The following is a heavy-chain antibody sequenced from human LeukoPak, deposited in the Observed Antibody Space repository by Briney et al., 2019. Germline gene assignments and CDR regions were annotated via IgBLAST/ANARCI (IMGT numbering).Heavy chain of an antibody. D-gene: IGHD2-21*01. CDR3: ARNSSLVDP. CDR2: INPNSGGT. J-gene: IGHJ5*02. Sequence: ASPKVSCKASGYTFTGHYMHWVRQAPGQGLEWMGWINPNSGGTNYAQKFQGRVTMTRDTSISTAYMELSRLTSDDTAVYYCARNSSLVDPWGQGTLVTVSS. V-gene: IGHV1-2*02. CDR1: GYTFTGHY.